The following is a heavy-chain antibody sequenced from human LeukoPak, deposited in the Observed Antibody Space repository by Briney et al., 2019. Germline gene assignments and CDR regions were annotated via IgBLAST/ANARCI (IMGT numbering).Heavy chain of an antibody. CDR2: ISSSGSTI. Sequence: GGSLRLSCAASGFTFSSYEMNWVRQAPGKGLEWVSYISSSGSTIYYADSVKGRFTISRDNAKNSLYLRMNSLRAEDTAVYYCARVHETGYAFDIWGQGTMVTVSS. CDR1: GFTFSSYE. J-gene: IGHJ3*02. CDR3: ARVHETGYAFDI. D-gene: IGHD3-9*01. V-gene: IGHV3-48*03.